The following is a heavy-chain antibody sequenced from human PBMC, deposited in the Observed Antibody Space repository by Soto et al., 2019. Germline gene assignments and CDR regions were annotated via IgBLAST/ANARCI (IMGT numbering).Heavy chain of an antibody. J-gene: IGHJ5*02. D-gene: IGHD5-12*01. Sequence: QLQLVQSGAEVERPGAAVRVSCKAYGYPFSKYGISWIRQAPGQGLEWMGWIKPDNGDTNYAQKFQGRVTMTTDTSSNTDYMEMRSLRSDNTAVYYCATSYDPGIDPWGNGTLVSVSS. V-gene: IGHV1-18*04. CDR1: GYPFSKYG. CDR3: ATSYDPGIDP. CDR2: IKPDNGDT.